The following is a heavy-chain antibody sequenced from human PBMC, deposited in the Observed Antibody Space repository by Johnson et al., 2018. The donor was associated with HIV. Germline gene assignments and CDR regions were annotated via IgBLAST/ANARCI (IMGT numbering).Heavy chain of an antibody. CDR2: ISYDGSDK. D-gene: IGHD2-21*02. Sequence: MQLVESGGGVVQPGRSLRLSCAASGFTFSSYAMHWVRQAPAKGLQWVAVISYDGSDKDYADSVRGRFTISRDNSRNTLYLQMSSLRAEDTAMYYCARGGAYCGGDCNAFDIWGQGTMVTVSS. CDR3: ARGGAYCGGDCNAFDI. V-gene: IGHV3-30*14. J-gene: IGHJ3*02. CDR1: GFTFSSYA.